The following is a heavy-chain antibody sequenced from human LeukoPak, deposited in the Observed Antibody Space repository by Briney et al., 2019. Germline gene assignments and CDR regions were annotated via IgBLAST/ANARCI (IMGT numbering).Heavy chain of an antibody. CDR3: ARDYADYVGYFFFDY. D-gene: IGHD4-17*01. CDR1: GFTFNNYA. Sequence: GGSLRLSCAASGFTFNNYAMNWVRQAPGKGLEWVSSISGGETTYYADSAKGRFTISRDNSQNTLYLQMNSLRAEDTAVYYCARDYADYVGYFFFDYWGQGTLVTVSS. CDR2: ISGGETT. V-gene: IGHV3-23*01. J-gene: IGHJ4*02.